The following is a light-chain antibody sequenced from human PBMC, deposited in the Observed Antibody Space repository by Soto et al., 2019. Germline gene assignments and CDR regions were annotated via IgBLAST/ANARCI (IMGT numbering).Light chain of an antibody. V-gene: IGLV2-14*01. CDR1: SRDVGYYNY. J-gene: IGLJ1*01. CDR2: EVN. CDR3: SSCTSSSTLLYV. Sequence: QSALTQPASVSGSPGQSITISCTGTSRDVGYYNYVSWYRQHPGKAPRLMIYEVNNRPSGVSNRFSGSKSGNTASLTISGLQAEDEADYYCSSCTSSSTLLYVFGTGTKVTVL.